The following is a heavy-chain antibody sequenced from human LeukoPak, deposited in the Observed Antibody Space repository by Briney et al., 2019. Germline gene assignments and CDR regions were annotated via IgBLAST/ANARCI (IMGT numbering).Heavy chain of an antibody. CDR3: ARVGGSIARYGMDV. CDR1: GGSIRTYY. CDR2: IYSNGST. V-gene: IGHV4-4*07. Sequence: SETLSLTCTASGGSIRTYYWSWIRQPAGKGLEWIGLIYSNGSTNYNPSLKSRVTMSVDTTKNQFSLKLSSVTAADTDVYYCARVGGSIARYGMDVWGQGTTVIVSS. D-gene: IGHD2-21*01. J-gene: IGHJ6*02.